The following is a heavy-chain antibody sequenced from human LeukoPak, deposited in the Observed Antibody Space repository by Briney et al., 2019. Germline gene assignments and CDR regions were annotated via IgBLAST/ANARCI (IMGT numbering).Heavy chain of an antibody. CDR3: ARGASDSSGYYYAYYYYYMDV. CDR2: INHSGST. J-gene: IGHJ6*03. V-gene: IGHV4-34*01. Sequence: SESLSLTCAVYGGSFSGYYWSWIRQPPGKGLEWIGEINHSGSTNYNPSLKSRVTISVDTSKNQFSLKLSSVTAADTAVYYCARGASDSSGYYYAYYYYYMDVWGKGTTVTISS. D-gene: IGHD3-22*01. CDR1: GGSFSGYY.